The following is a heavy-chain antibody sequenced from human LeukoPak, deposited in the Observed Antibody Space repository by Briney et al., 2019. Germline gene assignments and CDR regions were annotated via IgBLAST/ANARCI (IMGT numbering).Heavy chain of an antibody. CDR3: ARDPDYYGSGSRFDY. CDR2: IYYTGST. D-gene: IGHD3-10*01. J-gene: IGHJ4*02. V-gene: IGHV4-59*01. Sequence: SETLSLTCTVSDGSISSCYWNWIRQPPGKGLEWIGYIYYTGSTNYNPSLKSRVTISVDTSKNQFSLKLSSVTAADTAVYYCARDPDYYGSGSRFDYWGQGTLVTVSS. CDR1: DGSISSCY.